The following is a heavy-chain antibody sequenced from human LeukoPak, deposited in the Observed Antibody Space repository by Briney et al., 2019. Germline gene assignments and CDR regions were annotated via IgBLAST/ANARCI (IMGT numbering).Heavy chain of an antibody. V-gene: IGHV3-21*01. D-gene: IGHD6-13*01. CDR1: GFTFSSYS. J-gene: IGHJ4*02. Sequence: GGSLRLSCAASGFTFSSYSMNWVRQAPGKGLEWFSSISSSSSYIYYADSVKGRFTISRDNAKNSLYLQMNSLRAEDTAVYYCASEAYSSSWYQGWGQGTLVTVSS. CDR3: ASEAYSSSWYQG. CDR2: ISSSSSYI.